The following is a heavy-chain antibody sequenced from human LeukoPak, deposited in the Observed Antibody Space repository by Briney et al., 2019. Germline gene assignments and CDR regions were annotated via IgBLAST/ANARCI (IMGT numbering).Heavy chain of an antibody. CDR1: GFTFSSYW. Sequence: GGSLRLSCAASGFTFSSYWMSWVRQAPGKGLEWVANIKQDGSEKYYVDSVKGRFTISRDNAENSLYLQMNSLRAEDTAVYYCARVTVPPLQYYYYYMDVWGKGTTVTVSS. J-gene: IGHJ6*03. D-gene: IGHD2-2*01. CDR2: IKQDGSEK. V-gene: IGHV3-7*01. CDR3: ARVTVPPLQYYYYYMDV.